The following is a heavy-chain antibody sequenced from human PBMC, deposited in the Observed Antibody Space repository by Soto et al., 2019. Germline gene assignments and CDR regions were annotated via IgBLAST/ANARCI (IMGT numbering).Heavy chain of an antibody. CDR1: GYSISSGYY. Sequence: SETLSLTCAVSGYSISSGYYWGWIRQPPGKGLEWIGSIYHSGSTYYNPSLKSRVTISVDTSKNQFSLKLSSVTTADTAVYYCARLEGIAAAGAVNNWFDPWGQGTLVTVSS. J-gene: IGHJ5*02. CDR2: IYHSGST. CDR3: ARLEGIAAAGAVNNWFDP. D-gene: IGHD6-13*01. V-gene: IGHV4-38-2*01.